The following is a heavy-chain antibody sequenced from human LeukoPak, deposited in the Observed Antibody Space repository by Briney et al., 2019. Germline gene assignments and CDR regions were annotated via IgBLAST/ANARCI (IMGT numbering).Heavy chain of an antibody. CDR1: RFTLSTYW. CDR3: ARGVPYDSWSGPHYSDY. Sequence: GGSLRLSCAASRFTLSTYWMSWIRQAPGKGLEWVAHIKQDGSQEYYVDSVKGRFTISRDSAKNSLYLQMNSLRAEDTAVYYCARGVPYDSWSGPHYSDYWGQGTLVTVSS. J-gene: IGHJ4*02. D-gene: IGHD3-3*01. V-gene: IGHV3-7*01. CDR2: IKQDGSQE.